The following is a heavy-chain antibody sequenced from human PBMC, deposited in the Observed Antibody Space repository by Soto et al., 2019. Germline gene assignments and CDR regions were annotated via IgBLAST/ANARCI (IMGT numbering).Heavy chain of an antibody. Sequence: GASVKVSCKASGYTFTNYGFTWVRQAPGQGLEWLGWISTYNGNTKYAQKVQGRLTMTTDTSTSTANMELTSLRSGDTALYYCARTTVTASYYYMDVWGKGSTVTVSS. V-gene: IGHV1-18*01. D-gene: IGHD4-17*01. CDR1: GYTFTNYG. CDR2: ISTYNGNT. CDR3: ARTTVTASYYYMDV. J-gene: IGHJ6*03.